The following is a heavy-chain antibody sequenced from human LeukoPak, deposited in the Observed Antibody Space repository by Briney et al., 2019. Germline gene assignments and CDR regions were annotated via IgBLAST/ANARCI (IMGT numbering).Heavy chain of an antibody. V-gene: IGHV1-46*01. Sequence: GASMKVSCKASGYSFTSNYIHWVRQAPGQGLEWMGMIYPRDGSTSYAQKFQGRVTVTRDTSTSTVHMELSGLRSEDTAVYYCARDQEAFDYWGQGTLVTVSS. CDR2: IYPRDGST. CDR1: GYSFTSNY. CDR3: ARDQEAFDY. J-gene: IGHJ4*02.